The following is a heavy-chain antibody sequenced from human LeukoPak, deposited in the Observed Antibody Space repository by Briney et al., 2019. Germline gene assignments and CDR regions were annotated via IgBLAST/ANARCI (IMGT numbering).Heavy chain of an antibody. CDR2: IYHSGNT. Sequence: PSETLSLTCNVSRYSISSDYYWGWIRQPPGKGLEWIANIYHSGNTHYSPSLKSRVTISVDTSKNQFSLKLRSVTAADTAVFYCARKRDGGWFDPWGQGTLVIVSS. J-gene: IGHJ5*02. CDR3: ARKRDGGWFDP. V-gene: IGHV4-38-2*02. D-gene: IGHD5-24*01. CDR1: RYSISSDYY.